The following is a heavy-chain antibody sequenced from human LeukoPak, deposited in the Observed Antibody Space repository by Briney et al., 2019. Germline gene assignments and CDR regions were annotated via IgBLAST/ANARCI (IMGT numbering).Heavy chain of an antibody. Sequence: GGSLKLSCAASGFTFSGSAMHWVRQASGKGLEWVGRIRSKANSYATAYAASVKGRFTISRDDSKNTAYLQMNSPKTEDTAVYYCTRPPNYYDSSGYFNWFDPWGQGTLVTVSS. V-gene: IGHV3-73*01. CDR2: IRSKANSYAT. D-gene: IGHD3-22*01. J-gene: IGHJ5*02. CDR3: TRPPNYYDSSGYFNWFDP. CDR1: GFTFSGSA.